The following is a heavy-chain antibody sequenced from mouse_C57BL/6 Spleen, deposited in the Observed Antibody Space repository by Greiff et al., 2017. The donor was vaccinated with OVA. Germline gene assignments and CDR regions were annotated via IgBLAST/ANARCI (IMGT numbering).Heavy chain of an antibody. CDR2: IWTGGGT. CDR3: ARNGNYGSSSYYFDY. CDR1: GFSLTSYA. D-gene: IGHD1-1*01. J-gene: IGHJ2*01. V-gene: IGHV2-9-1*01. Sequence: VQRVESGPGLVAPSQSLSITCTVSGFSLTSYAISWVRQPPGKGLEWLGVIWTGGGTNYNSAHKSRLSISKDNSKSQVFLKMNSLQTDDTARYYCARNGNYGSSSYYFDYWGQGTTLTVSS.